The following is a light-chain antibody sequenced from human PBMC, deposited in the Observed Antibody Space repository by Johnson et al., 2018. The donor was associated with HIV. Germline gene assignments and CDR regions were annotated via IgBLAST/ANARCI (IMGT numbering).Light chain of an antibody. V-gene: IGLV1-51*01. J-gene: IGLJ1*01. CDR2: DNS. CDR3: GTLDSSLSAGV. Sequence: QSVLTQPPSVSAAPGQKVTISCSGSSSNIGNNYVSWYQQLPGTAPKVLIYDNSKRPSGIPDRFSGSKSGTSATLGITGLQTGDEADYYCGTLDSSLSAGVFGNGTKVTVL. CDR1: SSNIGNNY.